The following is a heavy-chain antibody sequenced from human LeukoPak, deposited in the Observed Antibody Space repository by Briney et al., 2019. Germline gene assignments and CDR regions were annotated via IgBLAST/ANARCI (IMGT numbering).Heavy chain of an antibody. CDR3: ASGYDLPY. D-gene: IGHD5-12*01. J-gene: IGHJ4*02. CDR2: ISRSGSTI. CDR1: TFTFSNYE. V-gene: IGHV3-48*03. Sequence: QPGGSLRLSCAASTFTFSNYEMNWVRQAPGKGLEWISYISRSGSTIYYADSVKGRFTISRDNAKNSLYLQMNSLRAEDTAVYYCASGYDLPYWGQETLVTVSS.